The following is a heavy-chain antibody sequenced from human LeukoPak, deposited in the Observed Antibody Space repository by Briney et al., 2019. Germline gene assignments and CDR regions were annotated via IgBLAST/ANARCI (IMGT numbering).Heavy chain of an antibody. CDR3: ARGLGGSYYAAFDI. Sequence: GGSLRLSCAASGFTFDDYGMSWVRQAPGKWLEWVSGINWNGGSTGYADSVKGRLTISRDNAKNSLYLQMNSLRAEDTALYHCARGLGGSYYAAFDIWGQGTMVAVSS. V-gene: IGHV3-20*01. J-gene: IGHJ3*02. CDR1: GFTFDDYG. D-gene: IGHD1-26*01. CDR2: INWNGGST.